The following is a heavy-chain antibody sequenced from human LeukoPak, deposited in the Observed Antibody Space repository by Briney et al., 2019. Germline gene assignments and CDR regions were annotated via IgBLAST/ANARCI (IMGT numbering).Heavy chain of an antibody. CDR3: AKYISDSGAYYAFDY. CDR1: GFTFSKYA. V-gene: IGHV3-23*01. CDR2: ITARGTTT. J-gene: IGHJ4*02. D-gene: IGHD3-10*01. Sequence: GGSLRLSCAASGFTFSKYAMTWVRHAPGKGLEWVSAITARGTTTYYADSVKGRFTISRDDSKNTLSLQMDSLSAEDTALYYCAKYISDSGAYYAFDYWGQGTLVTVSS.